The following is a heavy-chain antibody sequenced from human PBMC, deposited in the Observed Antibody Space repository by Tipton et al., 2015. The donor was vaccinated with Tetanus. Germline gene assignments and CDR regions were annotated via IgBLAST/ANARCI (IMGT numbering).Heavy chain of an antibody. Sequence: QVQLVQSGAEVKKSGSSVRVSCKTSGGTFKTYAISWVRQAPGQGLEWMGGIFPQFGTSNSAPKFQDRVTMTADSSTGTVYLDLTRLRSDDTGVYYCVRPDRYCSGGSCYLALDVWGQGTLISVSS. CDR1: GGTFKTYA. D-gene: IGHD2-15*01. J-gene: IGHJ4*02. CDR2: IFPQFGTS. V-gene: IGHV1-69*01. CDR3: VRPDRYCSGGSCYLALDV.